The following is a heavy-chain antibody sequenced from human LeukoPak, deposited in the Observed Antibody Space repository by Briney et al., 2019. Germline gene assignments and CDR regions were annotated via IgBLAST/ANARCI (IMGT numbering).Heavy chain of an antibody. D-gene: IGHD1-26*01. J-gene: IGHJ4*02. CDR1: GFTFKNSA. CDR2: IRSSGRTT. CDR3: AKPPENVVGTSPFYFDS. Sequence: GGSLRLSCAASGFTFKNSAMNWVRQAPGKGPEWVTVIRSSGRTTDYADSVKGRFTISRDNSNNALFLQMIRLRAEDTAVYYCAKPPENVVGTSPFYFDSWGQGTLVTVSS. V-gene: IGHV3-23*01.